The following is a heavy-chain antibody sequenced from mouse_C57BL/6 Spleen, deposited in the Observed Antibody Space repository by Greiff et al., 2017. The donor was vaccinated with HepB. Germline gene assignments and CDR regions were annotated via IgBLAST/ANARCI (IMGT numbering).Heavy chain of an antibody. Sequence: EVKLVESGGGLVKPGGSLKLSCAASGFTFSDYGMHWVRQAPEKGLEWVAYISSGSSTIYYADTVKGRFTISRDNAKNTLFLQMTSLRSEDTAMYYCARGGVLRYYFDYWGQGTTLTVSS. J-gene: IGHJ2*01. CDR3: ARGGVLRYYFDY. V-gene: IGHV5-17*01. CDR1: GFTFSDYG. CDR2: ISSGSSTI. D-gene: IGHD1-1*01.